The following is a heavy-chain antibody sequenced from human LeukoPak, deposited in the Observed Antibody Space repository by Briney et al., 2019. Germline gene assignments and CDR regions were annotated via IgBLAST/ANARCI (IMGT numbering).Heavy chain of an antibody. Sequence: GRSLRLSCAASGFTFSSYGMHWVRQAPGKGLEWVAVIWYDGSNKYYADSVKGRFTISRDNSKNTLYLQMNSLRAEDTAVYYCAKDSTKLIAACPELDYWGQGTLVTVSS. D-gene: IGHD6-6*01. CDR2: IWYDGSNK. CDR3: AKDSTKLIAACPELDY. CDR1: GFTFSSYG. V-gene: IGHV3-33*06. J-gene: IGHJ4*02.